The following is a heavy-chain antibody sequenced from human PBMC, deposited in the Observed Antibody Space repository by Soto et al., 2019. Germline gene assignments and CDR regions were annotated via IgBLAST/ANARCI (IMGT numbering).Heavy chain of an antibody. V-gene: IGHV3-30*18. D-gene: IGHD6-13*01. J-gene: IGHJ4*02. CDR2: ISYDGSNK. CDR3: AKDYSSSWFDFDY. Sequence: GGSLRLSCAASGFTFSSYGMHWVRQAPGKGLEWVAVISYDGSNKYYADSVKGRFTISRDNSKNTLYLQMNSLRAEDTAVYYCAKDYSSSWFDFDYWGQGTLVTVSS. CDR1: GFTFSSYG.